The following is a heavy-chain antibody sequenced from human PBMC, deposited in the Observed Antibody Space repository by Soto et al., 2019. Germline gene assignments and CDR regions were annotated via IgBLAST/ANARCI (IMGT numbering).Heavy chain of an antibody. D-gene: IGHD1-26*01. CDR3: ARGAQGASPDY. J-gene: IGHJ4*02. CDR2: IYYSGST. Sequence: SETLSLTCTVSGGSISSYYWSWIRQPPGKGLEWIGYIYYSGSTNYNPSLKSRVTISVDTSKNQFSLKLSSVTAADTAVYYCARGAQGASPDYWGQGTPVTLSS. CDR1: GGSISSYY. V-gene: IGHV4-59*01.